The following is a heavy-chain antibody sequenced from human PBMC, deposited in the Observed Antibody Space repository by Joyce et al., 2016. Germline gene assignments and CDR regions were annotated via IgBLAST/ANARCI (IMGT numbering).Heavy chain of an antibody. D-gene: IGHD1-26*01. CDR2: IYPGGSNP. CDR3: VRQVVGDKDY. Sequence: EVQLVQSGAELKKPGESLKISCEASGYYFISYLIGWVRQMPGKGLEWMVIIYPGGSNPRYGPSFEGQVTISADKSINTAYLEWSSLKASDTTIYYCVRQVVGDKDYWGQGTLVTVSS. J-gene: IGHJ4*02. V-gene: IGHV5-51*01. CDR1: GYYFISYL.